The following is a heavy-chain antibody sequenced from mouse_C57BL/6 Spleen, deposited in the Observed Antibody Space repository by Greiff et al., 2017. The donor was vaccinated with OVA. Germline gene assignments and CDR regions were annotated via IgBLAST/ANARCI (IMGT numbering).Heavy chain of an antibody. CDR2: ISSGSSTI. J-gene: IGHJ3*01. V-gene: IGHV5-17*01. CDR3: ARGGYPCAY. CDR1: GFTFSDYG. D-gene: IGHD2-2*01. Sequence: EVKLMESGGGLVKLGGSLKLSCAASGFTFSDYGMHWVRQAPEKGLEWVAYISSGSSTIYYADTVKGRFTISRDNAKNTLFLQMTSLRAEDTAMYYCARGGYPCAYWGQGTLVTVSA.